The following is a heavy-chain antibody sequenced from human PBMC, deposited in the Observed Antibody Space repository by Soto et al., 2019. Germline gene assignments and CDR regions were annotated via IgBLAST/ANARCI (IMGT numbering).Heavy chain of an antibody. Sequence: QVQLVESGGGVVQPGRSLRLSCAASGFTFSSYAMHWVRQAPGKGLEWVAVISYDGSNKYYADSVKGRFTISRDNSKNSLYVQMNSLRAEDTAVYYCARDLDSSGWSAWFDPWGQGTLVTVSS. J-gene: IGHJ5*02. CDR1: GFTFSSYA. V-gene: IGHV3-30-3*01. CDR2: ISYDGSNK. CDR3: ARDLDSSGWSAWFDP. D-gene: IGHD6-19*01.